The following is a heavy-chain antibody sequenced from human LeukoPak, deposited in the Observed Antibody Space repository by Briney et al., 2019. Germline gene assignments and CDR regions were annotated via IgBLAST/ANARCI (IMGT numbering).Heavy chain of an antibody. CDR1: GFTFSSYA. J-gene: IGHJ4*02. CDR2: ISYDGSNK. Sequence: GGSLRLSCAASGFTFSSYAMHWVRQAPGKGLEWVAVISYDGSNKYYADSVKGRFTISRDNSKNTLYLQMNSLRAEDTAVYYCARARTETSRPDYWGQGTLVTVSS. CDR3: ARARTETSRPDY. V-gene: IGHV3-30*04. D-gene: IGHD2-8*02.